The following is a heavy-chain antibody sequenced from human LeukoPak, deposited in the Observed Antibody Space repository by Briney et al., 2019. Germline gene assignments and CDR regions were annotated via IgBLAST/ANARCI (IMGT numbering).Heavy chain of an antibody. CDR1: GGSISSGGYY. CDR2: IYYSGST. D-gene: IGHD3-22*01. Sequence: KPSETLSLTCTVSGGSISSGGYYWSWIRQHPGKGLEWIGYIYYSGSTYYNPSLKSRVTISVDTSKNQFSLKLSSVTAADTAVYYCARVGYYDSSGFLFDYWGQGTLVTVSS. J-gene: IGHJ4*02. CDR3: ARVGYYDSSGFLFDY. V-gene: IGHV4-31*03.